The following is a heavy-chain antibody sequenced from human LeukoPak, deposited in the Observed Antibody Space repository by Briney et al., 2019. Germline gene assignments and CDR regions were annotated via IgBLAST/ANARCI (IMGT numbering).Heavy chain of an antibody. V-gene: IGHV3-23*01. CDR3: ARDPYNTILYRLAH. Sequence: PGGSLRLSCAGSGFAFGTYAMSWVRQAPGMGLEWVSSISADGQVTYCADSVEGRFTVSRDNSKSTLYLQLNSLRAEDTATYYCARDPYNTILYRLAHWGQGTLVTVPS. J-gene: IGHJ4*02. CDR2: ISADGQVT. CDR1: GFAFGTYA. D-gene: IGHD3-10*01.